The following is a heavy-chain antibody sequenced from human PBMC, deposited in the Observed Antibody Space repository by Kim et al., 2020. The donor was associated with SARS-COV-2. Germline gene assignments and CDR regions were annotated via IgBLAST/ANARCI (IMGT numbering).Heavy chain of an antibody. D-gene: IGHD4-17*01. CDR1: GYIFSDYW. CDR2: IYPGDADS. V-gene: IGHV5-51*01. J-gene: IGHJ4*02. CDR3: VRQLGNDYGDFVFAY. Sequence: GESLKISCKGSGYIFSDYWIGWVRRMPGKGLEWVGMIYPGDADSRYSPSFQGHVTISVDTSISTAYLQWRSPKASYTAIYFCVRQLGNDYGDFVFAYWGQGTQVTVSS.